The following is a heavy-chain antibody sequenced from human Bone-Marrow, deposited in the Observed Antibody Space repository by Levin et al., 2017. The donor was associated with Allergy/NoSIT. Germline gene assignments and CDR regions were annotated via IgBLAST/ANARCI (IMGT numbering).Heavy chain of an antibody. D-gene: IGHD3/OR15-3a*01. J-gene: IGHJ4*02. V-gene: IGHV1-18*01. CDR2: MSANNGNT. CDR3: ARGGRTYFDFWNYNYEDY. Sequence: PGESLKISCEASGNTSSIYGITWVRQAPGQSLEWMGWMSANNGNTNYAQKFQDRVTLTTDTSTSTAYLELRTLRSDDTAIYYCARGGRTYFDFWNYNYEDYWGQGTLVTVSS. CDR1: GNTSSIYG.